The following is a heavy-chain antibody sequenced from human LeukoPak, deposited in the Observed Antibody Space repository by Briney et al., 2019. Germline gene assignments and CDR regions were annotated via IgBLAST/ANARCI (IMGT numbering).Heavy chain of an antibody. CDR3: ARVGYSTSLGFDY. J-gene: IGHJ4*02. D-gene: IGHD6-13*01. Sequence: GRSLRLSCAASGFTFRNYGMHWVRQAPGKGLEWVAVIWFDGSKNYHADSVKGRFTISRDNSKNTLYLQMNSPRVEDTAVYFCARVGYSTSLGFDYWGLGTLVTVSS. CDR2: IWFDGSKN. CDR1: GFTFRNYG. V-gene: IGHV3-33*03.